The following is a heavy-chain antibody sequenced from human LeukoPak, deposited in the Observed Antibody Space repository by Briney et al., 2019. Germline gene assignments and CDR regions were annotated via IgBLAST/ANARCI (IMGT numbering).Heavy chain of an antibody. Sequence: GGSLRLSCAASGFTFDDYAMHWVRQAPGKGLEWVPGISWNSGSIGYADSVEGRFTISRDNAKNSLYLQMNSLRAEDTALYYCAKDIGMGQLLYDMDVWGKGTTVTVSS. CDR2: ISWNSGSI. CDR3: AKDIGMGQLLYDMDV. V-gene: IGHV3-9*01. D-gene: IGHD2-2*01. J-gene: IGHJ6*03. CDR1: GFTFDDYA.